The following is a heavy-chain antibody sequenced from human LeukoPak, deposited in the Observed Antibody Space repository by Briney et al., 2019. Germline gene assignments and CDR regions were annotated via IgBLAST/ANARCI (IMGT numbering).Heavy chain of an antibody. CDR3: VKDRPCETCMPMDA. CDR1: GFTFSSYA. CDR2: ISGSGDST. J-gene: IGHJ6*02. D-gene: IGHD2-2*01. Sequence: AGGSLRLSCAVSGFTFSSYAMTWVRQVPGRGLEWVSVISGSGDSTYYGDSVKGRFTISRDNSKDTVSLQMNSLRAEDSAIYFCVKDRPCETCMPMDAWGQGTTVTVSS. V-gene: IGHV3-23*01.